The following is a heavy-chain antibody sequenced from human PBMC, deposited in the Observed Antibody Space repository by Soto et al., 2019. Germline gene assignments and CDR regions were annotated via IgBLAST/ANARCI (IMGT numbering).Heavy chain of an antibody. CDR1: GVSISSGDYY. Sequence: SETLPVTCTVSGVSISSGDYYLRWHSPPPGKGLEWIGYIYYSGSTYYNPSLKSRVTISVDTSKNQFSLQLNSVTPEDTAVYYCARGEGSSRYYYYGMDVWGQGTTVTVSS. D-gene: IGHD6-13*01. CDR3: ARGEGSSRYYYYGMDV. V-gene: IGHV4-30-4*01. J-gene: IGHJ6*02. CDR2: IYYSGST.